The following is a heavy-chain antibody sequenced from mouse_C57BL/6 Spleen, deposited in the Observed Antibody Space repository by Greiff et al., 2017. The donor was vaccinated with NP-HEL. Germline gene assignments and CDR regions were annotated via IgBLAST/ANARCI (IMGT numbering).Heavy chain of an antibody. CDR3: ARSISGSSYVDY. V-gene: IGHV1-52*01. D-gene: IGHD1-1*01. Sequence: QVQLQQPGAELVRPGSSVKLSCKASGYTFTSYWMHWVKQRPIQGLEWIGNIDPSDSETHYNQKFKDKATLTVDKSSSTAYMQLSSLTSEDSAVYYCARSISGSSYVDYWGQGTTLTVSS. CDR2: IDPSDSET. CDR1: GYTFTSYW. J-gene: IGHJ2*01.